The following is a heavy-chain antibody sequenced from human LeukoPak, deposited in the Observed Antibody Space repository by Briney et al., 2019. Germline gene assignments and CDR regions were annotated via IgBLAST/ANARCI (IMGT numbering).Heavy chain of an antibody. CDR2: ISYDGSNK. J-gene: IGHJ6*02. CDR1: GFTFSSYA. V-gene: IGHV3-30-3*01. D-gene: IGHD3-22*01. Sequence: GGSLRLSCAASGFTFSSYAMHWVRQAPGKGLEWVAVISYDGSNKYYADSVKGRFTISRDNSKNTLYLQMNSLRAEDTAVYYCARGPAYYDSSGYSHYYGMDVWGQGTTVTVSS. CDR3: ARGPAYYDSSGYSHYYGMDV.